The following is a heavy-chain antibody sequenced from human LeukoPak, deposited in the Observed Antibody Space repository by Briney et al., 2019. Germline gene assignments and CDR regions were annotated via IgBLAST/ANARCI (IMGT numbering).Heavy chain of an antibody. CDR2: INSDGSYT. V-gene: IGHV3-74*01. CDR1: GFTFSGYW. CDR3: ARGPITRGVNPSDY. D-gene: IGHD3-10*01. J-gene: IGHJ4*02. Sequence: PGGSLRLSCAASGFTFSGYWMHWVRQAPGKGLVWVSRINSDGSYTNYADSVKGRFTISRDNAKNTLYLQMNSLRAEDTAVYYCARGPITRGVNPSDYWGQGTLVTVSS.